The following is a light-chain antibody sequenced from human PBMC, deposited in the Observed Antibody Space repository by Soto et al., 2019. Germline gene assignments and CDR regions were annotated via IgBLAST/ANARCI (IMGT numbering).Light chain of an antibody. CDR2: AAS. CDR3: QQSYSLWT. J-gene: IGKJ1*01. Sequence: DIQMTQSPSSLSASVGDRVTITCRASQSISNYLNWYQQKPGKAPNLLIYAASSLQGGVPSRFSGSGSGTDFTLTISSLQQEDFATYYCQQSYSLWTFGQGPKVDIK. V-gene: IGKV1-39*01. CDR1: QSISNY.